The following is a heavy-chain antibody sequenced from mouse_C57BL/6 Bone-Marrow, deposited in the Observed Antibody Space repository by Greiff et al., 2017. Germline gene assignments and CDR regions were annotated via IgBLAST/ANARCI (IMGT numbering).Heavy chain of an antibody. D-gene: IGHD1-1*01. CDR3: AREAITTGVDY. CDR2: IYPGSGST. CDR1: GYTFTSYW. Sequence: VQLQQPGAELVKPGASVKMSCKASGYTFTSYWITWVKQRPGQGLEWIGDIYPGSGSTNYNEKFKGKATLTADKSSSTAYMELRSLTSEDSAVYFCAREAITTGVDYWGQGTTLTVSS. V-gene: IGHV1-55*01. J-gene: IGHJ2*01.